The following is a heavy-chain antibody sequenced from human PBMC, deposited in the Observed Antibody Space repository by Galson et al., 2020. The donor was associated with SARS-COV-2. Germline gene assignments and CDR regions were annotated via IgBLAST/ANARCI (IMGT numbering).Heavy chain of an antibody. D-gene: IGHD4-17*01. CDR3: ANTVTRDYYYAMDV. J-gene: IGHJ6*02. Sequence: ASVKVSCKASGYTFTSYHMHWVRQAPGQGLEWMGIINPSGGSTRYAQKFQGRVTMTRDTSTRTVYMELSSLRSEDMAVYYCANTVTRDYYYAMDVWGQGTTVTVSS. CDR1: GYTFTSYH. CDR2: INPSGGST. V-gene: IGHV1-46*01.